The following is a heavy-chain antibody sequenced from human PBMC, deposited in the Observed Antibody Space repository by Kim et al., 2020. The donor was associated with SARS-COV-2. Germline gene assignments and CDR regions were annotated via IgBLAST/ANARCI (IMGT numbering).Heavy chain of an antibody. J-gene: IGHJ3*02. D-gene: IGHD2-8*01. Sequence: GGSLRLSCAASGFTVSSNYMSWVRQAPGKGLEWVSVIYSGGSTYYADSVKGRFTISRDNSKNTLYLQMNSLRAEDTAVYYCARDHALEVSRGAFDIWGQGTMVTVSS. V-gene: IGHV3-66*01. CDR1: GFTVSSNY. CDR3: ARDHALEVSRGAFDI. CDR2: IYSGGST.